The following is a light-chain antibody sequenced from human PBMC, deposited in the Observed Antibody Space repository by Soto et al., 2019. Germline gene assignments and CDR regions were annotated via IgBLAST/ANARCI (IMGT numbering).Light chain of an antibody. V-gene: IGLV1-40*01. CDR1: SSNIGADYD. CDR2: GNT. CDR3: QSYDRSLSGYVV. Sequence: QPVLTQPPSVSGAPGQRVTISCTGSSSNIGADYDVHWYQQLPGTAPKLLVYGNTNRPSGVPDRFSGSKSGTSASLAITGLQAEDEADYYCQSYDRSLSGYVVFGGGIKLTVL. J-gene: IGLJ2*01.